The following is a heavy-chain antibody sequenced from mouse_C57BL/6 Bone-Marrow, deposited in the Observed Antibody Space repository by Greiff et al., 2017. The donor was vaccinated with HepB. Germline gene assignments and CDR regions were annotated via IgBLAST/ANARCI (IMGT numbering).Heavy chain of an antibody. J-gene: IGHJ3*01. CDR1: GYTFTSYW. CDR3: AREGDDGYYTSFAY. CDR2: IYPGSGST. Sequence: QVQLQQSGAELVKPGASVKMSCKASGYTFTSYWLTWVKQRPGQGLEWIGDIYPGSGSTNYNEKFKSKATLTVDTSSSTAYMQLSSLTSEDSAVYYCAREGDDGYYTSFAYWGQGTLVTVSA. V-gene: IGHV1-55*01. D-gene: IGHD2-3*01.